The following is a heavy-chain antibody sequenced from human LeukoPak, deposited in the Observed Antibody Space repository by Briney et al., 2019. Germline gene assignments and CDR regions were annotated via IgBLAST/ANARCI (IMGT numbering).Heavy chain of an antibody. CDR1: GGTFSSYA. CDR3: ARDYSLTHAFDI. J-gene: IGHJ3*02. Sequence: SVKVSCKASGGTFSSYAISWVRQAPGQGLEWMGGIIPIFGAANYAQKFQGRVTITADESTSTAYMELSSLRSEDTAVYYCARDYSLTHAFDIWGQGTMVTVSS. D-gene: IGHD4-11*01. CDR2: IIPIFGAA. V-gene: IGHV1-69*13.